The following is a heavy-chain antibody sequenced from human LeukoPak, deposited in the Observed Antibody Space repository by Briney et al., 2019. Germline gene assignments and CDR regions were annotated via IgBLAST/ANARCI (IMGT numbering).Heavy chain of an antibody. V-gene: IGHV4-59*08. Sequence: SETLSLTCTVSGGSISSYYWSWIRQPPGKGLEWIGYIYYSGSTNYNTSLKSRVTISVDTSKNQFSLKLSSVTAADTAVYYCARHFAYSGSYGPFDIWGQGTMVTVSS. CDR3: ARHFAYSGSYGPFDI. D-gene: IGHD1-26*01. CDR1: GGSISSYY. CDR2: IYYSGST. J-gene: IGHJ3*02.